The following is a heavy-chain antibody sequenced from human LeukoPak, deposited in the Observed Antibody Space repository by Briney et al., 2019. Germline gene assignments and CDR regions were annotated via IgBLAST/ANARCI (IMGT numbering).Heavy chain of an antibody. CDR2: IYTSGST. J-gene: IGHJ6*03. Sequence: SETLSLTCTVSGGSINSGSYYWSWIRQPAGKGLEWIGRIYTSGSTNYNPSLKSRVTISVDTSKNQFALKLSSVTAADTAVYYCARGPHEWELLFPLYYYMDVWGKGTTVTVSS. V-gene: IGHV4-61*02. CDR3: ARGPHEWELLFPLYYYMDV. CDR1: GGSINSGSYY. D-gene: IGHD1-26*01.